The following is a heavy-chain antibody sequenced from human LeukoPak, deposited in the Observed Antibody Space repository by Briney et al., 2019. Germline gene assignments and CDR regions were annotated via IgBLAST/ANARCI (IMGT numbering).Heavy chain of an antibody. J-gene: IGHJ1*01. D-gene: IGHD2-15*01. V-gene: IGHV3-30*04. CDR2: ISYGGSNK. CDR3: ARPYCSGGSCWGYFQH. CDR1: GFTLSSYA. Sequence: GRSLRLSCAASGFTLSSYAMHWVRQAPGKGLEGVAVISYGGSNKYYAVSVKGRFTISRDNSKNTLYLQMNSLRAEDTALYYCARPYCSGGSCWGYFQHWGQGTLVTVSS.